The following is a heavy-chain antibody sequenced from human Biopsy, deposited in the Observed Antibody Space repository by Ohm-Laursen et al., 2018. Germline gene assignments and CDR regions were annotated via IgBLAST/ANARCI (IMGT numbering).Heavy chain of an antibody. CDR2: ISHTGYT. J-gene: IGHJ4*02. CDR3: ARGSNDFGGLYFPR. CDR1: GGSFTGHY. V-gene: IGHV4-59*11. D-gene: IGHD4-23*01. Sequence: SQTLSLTCTVSGGSFTGHYWTWIRQPPGKGLEWIGHISHTGYTSYKSSLKSRGTISLDTSRKHFSLRLTSLAAADTAVYYCARGSNDFGGLYFPRWGQGTLLTVSS.